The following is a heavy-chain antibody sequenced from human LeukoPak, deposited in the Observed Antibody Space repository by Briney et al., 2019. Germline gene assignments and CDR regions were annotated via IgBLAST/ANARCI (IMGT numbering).Heavy chain of an antibody. Sequence: GGSLRLSCAASGVTFSDSAMTWVRQVPVKGLEWVSSISSSGSYIYYADSVKGRFTISRDNAKSSLYLEMNSLSADDTAVYHCARGAGTIFGEYFYYMDVWGKGTAVTVSS. CDR3: ARGAGTIFGEYFYYMDV. J-gene: IGHJ6*03. D-gene: IGHD3-3*01. V-gene: IGHV3-21*01. CDR2: ISSSGSYI. CDR1: GVTFSDSA.